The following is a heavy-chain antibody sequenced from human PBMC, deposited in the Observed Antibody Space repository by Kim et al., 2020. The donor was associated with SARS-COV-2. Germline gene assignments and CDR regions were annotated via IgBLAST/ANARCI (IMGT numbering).Heavy chain of an antibody. D-gene: IGHD3-9*01. CDR3: AREAPYDTLTGHHLCAAFDS. Sequence: SETLSLTCTVSGASIAGASYYWSWLRQPAGKGLEWIGRIYTTGNTNYNPSLKSRVSISLDMSKNEVSLKLTSVTTADTAVYFCAREAPYDTLTGHHLCAAFDSGGQGTTV. CDR1: GASIAGASYY. CDR2: IYTTGNT. V-gene: IGHV4-61*02. J-gene: IGHJ3*02.